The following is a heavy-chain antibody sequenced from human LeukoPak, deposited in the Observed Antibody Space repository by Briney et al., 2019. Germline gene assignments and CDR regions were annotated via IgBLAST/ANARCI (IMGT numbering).Heavy chain of an antibody. D-gene: IGHD1-26*01. CDR1: GYSFTSYW. CDR3: ARRFSGNYYFDY. CDR2: ICPGDSDT. Sequence: GESLKISCKGSGYSFTSYWIAWVRQMPGKGLEWMGIICPGDSDTRYSPSFQGQVTISADKSISTAYLQWSSLRASDSAIYYCARRFSGNYYFDYWGQGTLVTVSS. J-gene: IGHJ4*02. V-gene: IGHV5-51*01.